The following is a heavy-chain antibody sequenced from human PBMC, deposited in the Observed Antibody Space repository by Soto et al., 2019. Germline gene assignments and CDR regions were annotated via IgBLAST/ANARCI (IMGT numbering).Heavy chain of an antibody. Sequence: SETLSLTCTVSGGSISSGGYYWSWIRQHPGKGLEWIGYIYYSGSTYYNPSLKSRVTISVDTSKNQFSLKLSSVTAADTAVYYCARVQWGPERGYYYGSGSDYWGQGTLVTVSS. CDR2: IYYSGST. V-gene: IGHV4-31*03. CDR3: ARVQWGPERGYYYGSGSDY. J-gene: IGHJ4*02. D-gene: IGHD3-10*01. CDR1: GGSISSGGYY.